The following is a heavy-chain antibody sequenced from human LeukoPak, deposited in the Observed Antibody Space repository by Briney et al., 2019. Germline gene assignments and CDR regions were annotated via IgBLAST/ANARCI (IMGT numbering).Heavy chain of an antibody. J-gene: IGHJ4*02. D-gene: IGHD4-17*01. CDR2: IYYSGST. V-gene: IGHV4-39*01. Sequence: SETLSLTCTVSGCSISSSSYYWGWIRQPPGKGLEWIGSIYYSGSTYYNPSLKSRVTISVDTSKNQFSLKLSSVTAADTAVYYCARHEAKRYGDYVDYWGQGTLVTVSS. CDR3: ARHEAKRYGDYVDY. CDR1: GCSISSSSYY.